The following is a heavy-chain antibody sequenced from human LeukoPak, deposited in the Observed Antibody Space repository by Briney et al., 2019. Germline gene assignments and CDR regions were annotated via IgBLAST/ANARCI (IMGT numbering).Heavy chain of an antibody. CDR3: ARNPSLDSSGWYFDY. CDR1: GGTFSSYA. J-gene: IGHJ4*02. D-gene: IGHD6-19*01. Sequence: SVKVSCKASGGTFSSYAISWVRQAPGQGLEWKGGIIPIFGTANYAQKFQGRVTITADESTSTAYMELSSLRSEDTAVYYCARNPSLDSSGWYFDYWGQGTLVTVSS. CDR2: IIPIFGTA. V-gene: IGHV1-69*13.